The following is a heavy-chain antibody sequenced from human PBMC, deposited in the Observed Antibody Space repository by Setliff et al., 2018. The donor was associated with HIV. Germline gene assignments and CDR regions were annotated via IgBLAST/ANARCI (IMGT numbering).Heavy chain of an antibody. CDR2: IRSKAHGGTT. D-gene: IGHD7-27*01. J-gene: IGHJ4*02. CDR1: GFTFGDYV. CDR3: TRSNWGSTPDFDY. V-gene: IGHV3-49*03. Sequence: RLSCITSGFTFGDYVMSWFRQAPGKGLEWVGFIRSKAHGGTTEHAASVEVRFIISRDDSKSIAYLQMNSLKTEDTAVYYCTRSNWGSTPDFDYWGQGTMVTVS.